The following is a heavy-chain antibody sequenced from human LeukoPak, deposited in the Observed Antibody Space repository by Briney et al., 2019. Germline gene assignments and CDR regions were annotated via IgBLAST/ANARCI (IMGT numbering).Heavy chain of an antibody. J-gene: IGHJ6*03. V-gene: IGHV3-7*01. CDR3: ARDYYDSSGYRDLYYMEV. Sequence: PGGSLRLSCAASGFTLSSYWMSSVRQAPGKGLEWVSNIKQDGGVKYYVDSVKGRFTISRENAKNTLYLQMNSVRAEDTAVYYCARDYYDSSGYRDLYYMEVWGKGPTVTVSS. D-gene: IGHD3-22*01. CDR1: GFTLSSYW. CDR2: IKQDGGVK.